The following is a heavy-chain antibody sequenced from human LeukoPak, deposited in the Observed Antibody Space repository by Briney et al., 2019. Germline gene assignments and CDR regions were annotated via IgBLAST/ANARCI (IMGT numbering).Heavy chain of an antibody. D-gene: IGHD6-19*01. CDR3: AKDLHGVADTSYYFDY. CDR2: ISYDGTNK. Sequence: GRSLRLSCAASGFTFSTYGMHWVRQAPGKGLEWVAAISYDGTNKYYADSVKGRSTISRDNSENTLYLQMNGLRAEDTAVFYCAKDLHGVADTSYYFDYWGRGTLVTVSS. V-gene: IGHV3-30*18. J-gene: IGHJ4*02. CDR1: GFTFSTYG.